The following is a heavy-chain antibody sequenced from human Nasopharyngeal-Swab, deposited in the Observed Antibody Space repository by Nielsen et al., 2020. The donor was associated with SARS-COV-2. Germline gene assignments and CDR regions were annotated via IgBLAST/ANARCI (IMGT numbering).Heavy chain of an antibody. CDR3: AKSLGQLLEWFTYDILTGYYSDAFDI. CDR1: GFTFSSYA. V-gene: IGHV3-23*01. Sequence: GGSLRLSCAASGFTFSSYAMSWVRQAPGKGLEWVSAISGNGGSTYYADSVKGRFTISRDNSKNTLYLQMNSLRAEDTAVYYCAKSLGQLLEWFTYDILTGYYSDAFDIWGQGTMVTVSS. D-gene: IGHD3-9*01. J-gene: IGHJ3*02. CDR2: ISGNGGST.